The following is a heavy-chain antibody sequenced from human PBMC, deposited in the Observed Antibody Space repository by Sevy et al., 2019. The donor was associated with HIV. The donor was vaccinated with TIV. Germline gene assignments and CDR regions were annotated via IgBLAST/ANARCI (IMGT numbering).Heavy chain of an antibody. Sequence: GGSLRLSCAASGFTFSSYPMHWVRQAPGKGLEWVSFISFDGTDKYYADSVKGRFTITRDNSKNTLFLQMNSLRAEDTAFYYCVRERNMLPRGAFDFWGQGTMVTVSS. CDR1: GFTFSSYP. CDR2: ISFDGTDK. J-gene: IGHJ3*01. V-gene: IGHV3-30-3*01. D-gene: IGHD3-16*01. CDR3: VRERNMLPRGAFDF.